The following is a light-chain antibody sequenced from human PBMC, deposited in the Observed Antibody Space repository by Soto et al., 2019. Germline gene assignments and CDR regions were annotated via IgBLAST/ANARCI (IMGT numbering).Light chain of an antibody. CDR3: RSYASSSAYA. CDR1: SSDVGGYNH. V-gene: IGLV2-14*01. J-gene: IGLJ1*01. CDR2: EVR. Sequence: QSALTQPASVSGSPGQSITISCAGTSSDVGGYNHVSWYQQHPGKAPKLIIFEVRNRPSGVSDRFSASKSGNTASLTISGLQTEDEAVYYCRSYASSSAYAFGTGT.